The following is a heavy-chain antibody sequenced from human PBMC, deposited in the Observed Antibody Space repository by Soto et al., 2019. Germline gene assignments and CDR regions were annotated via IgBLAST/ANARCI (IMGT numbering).Heavy chain of an antibody. J-gene: IGHJ4*02. CDR3: AKGVVREPAYFHY. D-gene: IGHD3-10*01. V-gene: IGHV3-30*18. Sequence: GGSLRLSCTVSGFTFSAFAMYWVRQAPGKGLEWVALISYDGRNEDYAESVRGRFTISRDNSKNTLYLDMNSLSAEDSAVYFCAKGVVREPAYFHYWGQGTLVTLSS. CDR1: GFTFSAFA. CDR2: ISYDGRNE.